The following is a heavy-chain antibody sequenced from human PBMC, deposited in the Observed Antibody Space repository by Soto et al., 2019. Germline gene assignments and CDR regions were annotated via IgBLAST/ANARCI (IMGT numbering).Heavy chain of an antibody. V-gene: IGHV3-33*01. CDR1: GFSFNNYG. CDR3: ARDPSHGSGSYLDY. Sequence: GGSLRLSCVASGFSFNNYGMHWVRQAPGKGLEWVAVIWYDGSNKYYADPVKGRFTISRDNSKNTLYLQMSSLRAEDTAVYFCARDPSHGSGSYLDYWGQGALVTVSS. J-gene: IGHJ4*02. CDR2: IWYDGSNK. D-gene: IGHD3-10*01.